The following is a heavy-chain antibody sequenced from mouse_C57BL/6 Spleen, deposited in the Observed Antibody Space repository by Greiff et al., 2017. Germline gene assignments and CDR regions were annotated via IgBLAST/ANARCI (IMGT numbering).Heavy chain of an antibody. V-gene: IGHV1-4*01. J-gene: IGHJ1*03. Sequence: VQLQESGAELARPGASVKMSCKASGYTFTSYTMHWVKQRPGQGLEWIGYINPSSGYTKYNQKFKDKATLTADKSSSTAYMQLSSLTSEDSAVYYWAPNWDFDVWGTGTTVTVSS. CDR1: GYTFTSYT. CDR3: APNWDFDV. CDR2: INPSSGYT.